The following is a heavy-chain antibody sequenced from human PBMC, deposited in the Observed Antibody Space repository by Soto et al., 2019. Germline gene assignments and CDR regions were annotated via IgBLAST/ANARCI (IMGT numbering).Heavy chain of an antibody. Sequence: SETLSLTCAVYGGSFSGYYWSWIRQPPGKGLEWIGEINHSGSTNYNPSLKSRVTISVDTSKNQFSLKLSSVTAADTAVYYCARAHGDYEQGKDGGNVNWFDPWGQGTLVTVSS. V-gene: IGHV4-34*01. CDR3: ARAHGDYEQGKDGGNVNWFDP. D-gene: IGHD4-17*01. CDR1: GGSFSGYY. CDR2: INHSGST. J-gene: IGHJ5*02.